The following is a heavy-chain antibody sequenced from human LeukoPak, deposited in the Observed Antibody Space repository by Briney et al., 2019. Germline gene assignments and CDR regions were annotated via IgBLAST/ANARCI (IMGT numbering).Heavy chain of an antibody. CDR1: GYTFTSYY. CDR3: ARRLLGYCSSTSCYAGSEVGWFDP. V-gene: IGHV1-46*01. Sequence: ASVKVSCKASGYTFTSYYMHWVRQAPGQGLEWMGIINPSGGSTSYAQKFQGRVTMTRDTSTSTVYMELSSLRSEDTAVYYCARRLLGYCSSTSCYAGSEVGWFDPWGQGTLVTVSS. CDR2: INPSGGST. D-gene: IGHD2-2*01. J-gene: IGHJ5*02.